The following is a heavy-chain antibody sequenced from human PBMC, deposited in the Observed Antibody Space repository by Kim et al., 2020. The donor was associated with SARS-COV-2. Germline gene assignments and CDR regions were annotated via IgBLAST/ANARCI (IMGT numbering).Heavy chain of an antibody. CDR2: IKRKTGRGAT. Sequence: GGSLRLSCAASGFTFNRAWMSWVRQVPGKGLEWVARIKRKTGRGATDYAAPVKGRFSISRDDSKNTLFLEMNSLKTEDTAVYFCTTECGDYGDYLRVWGQGTMVTVSS. CDR3: TTECGDYGDYLRV. V-gene: IGHV3-15*01. CDR1: GFTFNRAW. D-gene: IGHD4-17*01. J-gene: IGHJ3*01.